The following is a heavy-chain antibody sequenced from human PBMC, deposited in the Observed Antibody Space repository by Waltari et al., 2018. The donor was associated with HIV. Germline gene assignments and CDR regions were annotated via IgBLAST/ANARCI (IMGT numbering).Heavy chain of an antibody. D-gene: IGHD2-2*01. CDR3: ARRRVVPAAMNGYYFDY. J-gene: IGHJ4*02. V-gene: IGHV5-51*01. CDR1: GYSFTSYW. Sequence: EVQLVQSGAEVKKPGESLKISCKGSGYSFTSYWIGWVRQMPGKGREWMGIIYPGDSDTRYSPSFQGQVTISADKSISTAYLQWSSLKASDTAMYYCARRRVVPAAMNGYYFDYWGQGTLVTVSS. CDR2: IYPGDSDT.